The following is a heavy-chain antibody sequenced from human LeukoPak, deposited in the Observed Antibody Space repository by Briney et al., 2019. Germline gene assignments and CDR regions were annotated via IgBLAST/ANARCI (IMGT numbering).Heavy chain of an antibody. D-gene: IGHD3-9*01. CDR2: ISYDGSKE. J-gene: IGHJ3*01. V-gene: IGHV3-30*18. CDR1: GFSFDTYA. Sequence: GGSLRLSCAASGFSFDTYAMHWVRQAPGKGLEWVAAISYDGSKEYYADSVKGRFTISRDSSKNTLYLQMNSLRAEDTAVYYCAKDLRAIYDVLTGYLDAFDLWGQGTMVTVSS. CDR3: AKDLRAIYDVLTGYLDAFDL.